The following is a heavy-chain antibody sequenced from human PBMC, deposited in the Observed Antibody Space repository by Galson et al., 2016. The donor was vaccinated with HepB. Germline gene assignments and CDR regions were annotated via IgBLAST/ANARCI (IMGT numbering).Heavy chain of an antibody. J-gene: IGHJ4*02. CDR1: GATISNDYW. CDR3: ARGTLGTTATMAFDY. Sequence: TLSLTCAVSGATISNDYWWSWVRQSPEKGFEWLGEIYQTGTANYNPSFTRRATISVDTSKNENSLGLDSVTAADTAVYYCARGTLGTTATMAFDYWGQGTPVSVSS. D-gene: IGHD1-26*01. CDR2: IYQTGTA. V-gene: IGHV4-4*02.